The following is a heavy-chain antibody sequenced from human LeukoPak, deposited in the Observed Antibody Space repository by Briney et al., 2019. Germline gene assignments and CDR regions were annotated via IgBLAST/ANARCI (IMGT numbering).Heavy chain of an antibody. Sequence: PGGSQRLSCEASGFTFTSDWMHWVRQAPGKGLVWVSRISPDGSTTYYADSVKGRFSVSRDNAKNTLSLQMNGLRAEDTAVYYCVRGISGNYRNFDIWGQGTLVTVSS. CDR1: GFTFTSDW. CDR3: VRGISGNYRNFDI. CDR2: ISPDGSTT. J-gene: IGHJ4*02. D-gene: IGHD1-26*01. V-gene: IGHV3-74*01.